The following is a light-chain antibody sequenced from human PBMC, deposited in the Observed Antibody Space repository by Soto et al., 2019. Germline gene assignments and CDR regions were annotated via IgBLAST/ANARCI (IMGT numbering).Light chain of an antibody. V-gene: IGLV1-44*01. Sequence: QAVVTQPPSASGTPGQRVTISCSGSSSNIEINAVSWYQQFPGTAPKLLIYFSDQRPSGVPDRFSGSRSGTSASLAISGLQSEDEADYYCAAWDDSLNGELFGGGTKLTVL. CDR1: SSNIEINA. J-gene: IGLJ2*01. CDR3: AAWDDSLNGEL. CDR2: FSD.